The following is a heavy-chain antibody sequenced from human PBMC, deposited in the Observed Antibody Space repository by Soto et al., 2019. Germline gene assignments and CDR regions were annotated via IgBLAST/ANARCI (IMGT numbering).Heavy chain of an antibody. Sequence: GGSLRLSCAASGFTFRSYAVSWVRQAPGKGLEWVSTISGSGGSTYYADSVKGRFTISRDNSKNTLYLQMNSLRAEDTAVYYCAKGMNAYYYAYYFDYCGQGTLVTVSS. J-gene: IGHJ4*02. CDR3: AKGMNAYYYAYYFDY. D-gene: IGHD3-10*01. CDR2: ISGSGGST. CDR1: GFTFRSYA. V-gene: IGHV3-23*01.